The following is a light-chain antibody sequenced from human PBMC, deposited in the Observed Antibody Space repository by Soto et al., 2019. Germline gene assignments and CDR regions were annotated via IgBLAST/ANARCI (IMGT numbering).Light chain of an antibody. J-gene: IGLJ1*01. CDR3: SSYTSSSTYV. CDR2: EVS. Sequence: QSVLTQPACVSGSPGQSITISCTGTSSDVDGYNYVSWYQQHPGKAPKLMIYEVSNRPSGVSNRFSGSKSGNTASLTISGLQAEDEADYYCSSYTSSSTYVFGTGSKVTVL. CDR1: SSDVDGYNY. V-gene: IGLV2-14*01.